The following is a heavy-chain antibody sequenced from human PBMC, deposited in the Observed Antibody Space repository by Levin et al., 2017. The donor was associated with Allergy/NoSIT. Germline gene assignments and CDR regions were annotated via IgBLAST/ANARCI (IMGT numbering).Heavy chain of an antibody. V-gene: IGHV3-21*01. CDR1: GFTFSSYS. J-gene: IGHJ3*02. CDR2: ISSSSSYI. CDR3: ARDILLEWFLVGSVAFDI. Sequence: PGGSLRLSCAASGFTFSSYSMNWVRQAPGKGLEWVSSISSSSSYIYYADSVKGRFTISRDNAKNSLYLQMNSLRAEDTAVYYCARDILLEWFLVGSVAFDIWGQGTMVTVSS. D-gene: IGHD3-3*01.